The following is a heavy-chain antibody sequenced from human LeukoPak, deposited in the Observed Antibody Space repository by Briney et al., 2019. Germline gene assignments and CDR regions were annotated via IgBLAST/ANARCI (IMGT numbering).Heavy chain of an antibody. V-gene: IGHV3-15*01. Sequence: GGSLRLSCAAAGFTFNNAYMCWVRQAPGKGLEWVGRIKSKVDGGTTDYGAPVKGRFTISRDDSRNTLYLQMNSLKTEDTAVYYCTTDAGYTSRWYNYWGQGTLVTVSS. CDR2: IKSKVDGGTT. CDR3: TTDAGYTSRWYNY. J-gene: IGHJ4*02. D-gene: IGHD6-13*01. CDR1: GFTFNNAY.